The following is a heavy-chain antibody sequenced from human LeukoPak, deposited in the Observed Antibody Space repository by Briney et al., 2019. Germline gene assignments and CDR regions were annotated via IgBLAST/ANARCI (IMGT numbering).Heavy chain of an antibody. CDR1: GGSISSSSYY. J-gene: IGHJ4*02. D-gene: IGHD3-3*01. V-gene: IGHV4-39*07. CDR3: ARWRDDFWSGYYTGIDY. Sequence: SETLSLTCTVSGGSISSSSYYWGWIRQPPGKGLEWIGSIYYSGSTYYNPSLMSRVTISVDTSKNQFSLKLSSVTAADTAVYYCARWRDDFWSGYYTGIDYWGQGTLVTVSS. CDR2: IYYSGST.